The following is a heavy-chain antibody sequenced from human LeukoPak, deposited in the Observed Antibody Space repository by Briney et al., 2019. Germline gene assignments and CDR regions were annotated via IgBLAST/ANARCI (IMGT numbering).Heavy chain of an antibody. J-gene: IGHJ4*02. CDR3: ARDGGYSYGSDY. D-gene: IGHD5-18*01. CDR2: IWYDGSNK. V-gene: IGHV3-33*01. Sequence: GGSLRLSCAASGFTFSSYGMHWVRQAPGKGLEWVAVIWYDGSNKYYADSVKGRFTISRGNSKNTLYLQMNSLRAEDTAVYYCARDGGYSYGSDYWGQGTLVTVSS. CDR1: GFTFSSYG.